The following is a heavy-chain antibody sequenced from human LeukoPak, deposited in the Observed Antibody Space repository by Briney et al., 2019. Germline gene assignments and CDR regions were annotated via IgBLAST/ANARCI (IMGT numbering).Heavy chain of an antibody. J-gene: IGHJ4*02. CDR3: ARGYSSGWYFDY. CDR1: GFTFSTYW. V-gene: IGHV3-20*01. CDR2: INWNGGGT. Sequence: GSLRLSCAASGFTFSTYWMHWVRQAPGKGLEWVSGINWNGGGTGYADSVKGRFTISRDNAKNSLYLQMNSLRAEDTALYHCARGYSSGWYFDYWGQGTLVTVSS. D-gene: IGHD6-19*01.